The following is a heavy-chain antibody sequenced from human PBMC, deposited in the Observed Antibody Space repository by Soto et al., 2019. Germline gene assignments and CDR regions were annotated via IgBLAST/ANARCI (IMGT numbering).Heavy chain of an antibody. CDR3: SRGILV. J-gene: IGHJ4*02. D-gene: IGHD5-18*01. V-gene: IGHV4-31*03. Sequence: QVQLQESGPGLVKPSQTLSLTCTVSGGSINSGGYCWSWIRQHPGKGLDWIGCISYGGSTSYNPSLKRRVTISVYTSKNQFSLKLTSVTAADTAVYYCSRGILVWGQGALITVSS. CDR1: GGSINSGGYC. CDR2: ISYGGST.